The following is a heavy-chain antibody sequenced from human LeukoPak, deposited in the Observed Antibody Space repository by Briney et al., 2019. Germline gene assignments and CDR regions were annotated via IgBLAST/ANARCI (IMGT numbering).Heavy chain of an antibody. CDR3: AKDYGSGSFLDY. CDR2: ISYDGSNK. D-gene: IGHD3-10*01. CDR1: GFTFSRHG. Sequence: GGSLRLSCVASGFTFSRHGMNWVRQAPGKGLEWVAVISYDGSNKYYADSVKGRFTISRDNSKNTLYLQMNSLRAEDTAVYYCAKDYGSGSFLDYWGQGTLVTVSS. V-gene: IGHV3-30*18. J-gene: IGHJ4*02.